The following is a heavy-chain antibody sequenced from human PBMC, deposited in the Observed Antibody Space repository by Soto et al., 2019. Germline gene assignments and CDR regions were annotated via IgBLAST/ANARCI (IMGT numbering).Heavy chain of an antibody. CDR3: ARGRLPYYYYGMDF. CDR2: IIPIFGTA. D-gene: IGHD5-12*01. V-gene: IGHV1-69*13. Sequence: SVKVSCKASGGTFSSYAISWVRQAPGQGLEWMGGIIPIFGTANYAQKFQGRVTITADESTSTAYMELSSLRSEDTAVYYCARGRLPYYYYGMDFWGQGTTVTVSS. CDR1: GGTFSSYA. J-gene: IGHJ6*02.